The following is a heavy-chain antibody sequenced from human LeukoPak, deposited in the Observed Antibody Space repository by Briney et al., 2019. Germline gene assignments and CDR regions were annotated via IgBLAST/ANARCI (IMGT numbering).Heavy chain of an antibody. CDR2: MNPNSGNT. D-gene: IGHD6-13*01. CDR1: GYTFTTYD. J-gene: IGHJ4*02. CDR3: ARALIATTAPDY. V-gene: IGHV1-8*01. Sequence: ASVKVSCKASGYTFTTYDINWVRQATGQGLEWMGWMNPNSGNTGYAQQFQGRVPMTRNTSISTAYLELSSLRSEDTAVYYCARALIATTAPDYWGQGTLVTVSS.